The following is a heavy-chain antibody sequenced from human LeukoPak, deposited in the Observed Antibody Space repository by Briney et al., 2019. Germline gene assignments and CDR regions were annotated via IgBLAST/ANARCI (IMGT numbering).Heavy chain of an antibody. CDR3: ARDKYYYGSGTYGAYFDY. V-gene: IGHV3-9*01. CDR1: GFTFDDYA. Sequence: PGRSLRLSCAASGFTFDDYAMHWVRQAPGKGLEWVSGISWNSGSIGYADSVKGRFTISRDNAKSSLYLQMNSLRAEDTALYYCARDKYYYGSGTYGAYFDYRGQGTLVTVSS. CDR2: ISWNSGSI. D-gene: IGHD3-10*01. J-gene: IGHJ4*02.